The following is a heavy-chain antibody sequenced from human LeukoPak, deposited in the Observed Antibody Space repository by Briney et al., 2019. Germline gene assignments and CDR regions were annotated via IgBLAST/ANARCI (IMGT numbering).Heavy chain of an antibody. D-gene: IGHD4-17*01. CDR2: IKQDGTEK. J-gene: IGHJ4*02. V-gene: IGHV3-7*02. Sequence: PGGSLRLSCAASGFTFSSYWMSWVRQAPGEGLEWVANIKQDGTEKYYMDSVKGRFTISRDNSKNTLYLQTSSLRVGDTAVYYCARASTTVPNLLDHWGRGTLVTVSS. CDR3: ARASTTVPNLLDH. CDR1: GFTFSSYW.